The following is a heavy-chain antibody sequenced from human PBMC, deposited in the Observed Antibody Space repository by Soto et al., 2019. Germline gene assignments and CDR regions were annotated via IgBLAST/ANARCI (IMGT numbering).Heavy chain of an antibody. Sequence: ASVKVSCKASGYKFTGYGISWVRQAPGQGLEWVGWISAYTGNTIYAKKFQGRVSMTIDKSTNPAFMDLKSLGSDDTAIYYCARDRDQGVVIAHYHGMEVWGPGTPVTVSS. J-gene: IGHJ6*02. CDR3: ARDRDQGVVIAHYHGMEV. D-gene: IGHD3-22*01. V-gene: IGHV1-18*01. CDR2: ISAYTGNT. CDR1: GYKFTGYG.